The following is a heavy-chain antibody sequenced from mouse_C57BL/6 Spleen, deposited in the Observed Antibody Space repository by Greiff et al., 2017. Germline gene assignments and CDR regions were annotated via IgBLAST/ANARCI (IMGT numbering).Heavy chain of an antibody. CDR2: IYPSDSET. CDR3: ARKDRLGSFDY. CDR1: GYTFTSYW. J-gene: IGHJ2*01. D-gene: IGHD2-4*01. V-gene: IGHV1-61*01. Sequence: QVQLQQPGAELVRPGSSVKLSCKASGYTFTSYWMDWVKQRPGQGLEWIGNIYPSDSETHYNQKFKDKATLTVDKSSSTAYMQLSSLTSEDSAVYYCARKDRLGSFDYWGQGTTLTVSS.